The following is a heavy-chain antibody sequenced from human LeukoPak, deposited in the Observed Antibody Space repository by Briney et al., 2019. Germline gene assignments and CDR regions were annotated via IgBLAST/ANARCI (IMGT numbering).Heavy chain of an antibody. V-gene: IGHV3-7*01. CDR1: GFTFSTYW. Sequence: GGSLRLSCAASGFTFSTYWMSWVRQAPGKGLEWVANIKQDGSEKYYVDSVKGRFTISRDNAKNSLYLQMNSLRAEDTAVYYCARDSGAGAFDIWGQGTMVTVSS. J-gene: IGHJ3*02. CDR2: IKQDGSEK. CDR3: ARDSGAGAFDI.